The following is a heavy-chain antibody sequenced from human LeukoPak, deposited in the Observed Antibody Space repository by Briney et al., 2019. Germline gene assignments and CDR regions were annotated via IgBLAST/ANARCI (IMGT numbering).Heavy chain of an antibody. CDR2: IKSDGSST. Sequence: GGSLRLSCAASGFTFSGYWMHWVRQAPGKGLVWVSRIKSDGSSTTYADSVKGRFTISRDNAKNTLYLEMNSLRAEDTAVYYSARTFAAAHIDYWGQGTLVTVSS. CDR1: GFTFSGYW. J-gene: IGHJ4*02. V-gene: IGHV3-74*01. CDR3: ARTFAAAHIDY. D-gene: IGHD2-15*01.